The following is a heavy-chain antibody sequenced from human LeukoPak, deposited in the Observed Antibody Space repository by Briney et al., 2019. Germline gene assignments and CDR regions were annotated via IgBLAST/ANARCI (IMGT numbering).Heavy chain of an antibody. J-gene: IGHJ4*02. CDR3: ARSYSSTWYLYYFDY. V-gene: IGHV3-48*03. CDR2: ISSSGTTI. Sequence: PGGSLRLSCAASGFTFSSYEMNWVRQAPGKGLEWISYISSSGTTIYYADSVKGRFTISRDSAKNSLYLQMNSLRAEDTAVYYCARSYSSTWYLYYFDYWGQGTLVTVSS. CDR1: GFTFSSYE. D-gene: IGHD6-13*01.